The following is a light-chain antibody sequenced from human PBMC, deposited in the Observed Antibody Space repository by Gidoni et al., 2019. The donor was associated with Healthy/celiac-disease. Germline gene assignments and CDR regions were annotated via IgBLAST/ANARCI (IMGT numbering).Light chain of an antibody. CDR1: SSDVGVSNY. CDR2: AVS. CDR3: SSYTSSSTV. J-gene: IGLJ2*01. Sequence: QSALTQPASVSGSPGQSITISCTGTSSDVGVSNYVSWYQQHPGKAPKLMIYAVSTRHSVVSNRFSGSKSGNTASLTISGLQAEDEADYYCSSYTSSSTVFGGGTKLTVL. V-gene: IGLV2-14*01.